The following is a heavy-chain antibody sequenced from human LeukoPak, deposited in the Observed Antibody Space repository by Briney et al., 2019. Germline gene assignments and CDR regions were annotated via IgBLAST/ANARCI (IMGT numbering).Heavy chain of an antibody. V-gene: IGHV3-23*01. CDR1: GFTFSSYA. Sequence: GDSLRLSCAASGFTFSSYAMSWVRLAPGEGLEWVSAISDSGGVTHYADSVKGRFTISRDNSKNTLYLQINSLSPEDTAVYYCATVRGNYGGSVWWYLDYWGRGALVTVSS. CDR2: ISDSGGVT. CDR3: ATVRGNYGGSVWWYLDY. D-gene: IGHD4-23*01. J-gene: IGHJ2*01.